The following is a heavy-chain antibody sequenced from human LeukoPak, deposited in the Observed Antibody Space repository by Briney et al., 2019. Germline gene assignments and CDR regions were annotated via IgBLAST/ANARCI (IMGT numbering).Heavy chain of an antibody. CDR3: VVVVEPPDSDGFDV. V-gene: IGHV3-74*01. D-gene: IGHD1-14*01. CDR2: INADGSTT. CDR1: GFTFGNSW. Sequence: GGSLRLSCAASGFTFGNSWVHWVRQAPGKGLVWVSLINADGSTTTYADSVKGRFTISRDNARNTLSLQMNSLTIEDTAMYYCVVVVEPPDSDGFDVWGQGTMITVSS. J-gene: IGHJ3*01.